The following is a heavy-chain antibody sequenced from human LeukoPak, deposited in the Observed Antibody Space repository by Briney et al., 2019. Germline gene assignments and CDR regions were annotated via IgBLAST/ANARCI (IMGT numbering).Heavy chain of an antibody. D-gene: IGHD4-17*01. Sequence: SETLSLTCTVSGGSISSGGYYWSWIRQHPGKGLEWIGYIYYSGSTYYNPSLKSRVTISVDTSKNQFSLKLSSVTAADTAVYYCARETSTTYYGDYEGGWFDPWAREPWSPSPQ. V-gene: IGHV4-31*03. J-gene: IGHJ5*02. CDR1: GGSISSGGYY. CDR2: IYYSGST. CDR3: ARETSTTYYGDYEGGWFDP.